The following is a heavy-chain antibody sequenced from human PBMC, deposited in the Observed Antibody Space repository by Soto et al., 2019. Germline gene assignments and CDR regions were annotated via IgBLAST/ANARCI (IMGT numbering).Heavy chain of an antibody. J-gene: IGHJ3*02. CDR2: ISGSGGST. Sequence: EVQLLESGGGLVQPGGALRRSCAASGFTFRNYAMSWIRQAPGKGLEWVSAISGSGGSTYYADSVKGRFTISRDDSKNTLYLQMNSLRAEDTAVYSYAKGVSGSTYDAFDIWGQGTVVTVSS. V-gene: IGHV3-23*01. CDR1: GFTFRNYA. D-gene: IGHD1-26*01. CDR3: AKGVSGSTYDAFDI.